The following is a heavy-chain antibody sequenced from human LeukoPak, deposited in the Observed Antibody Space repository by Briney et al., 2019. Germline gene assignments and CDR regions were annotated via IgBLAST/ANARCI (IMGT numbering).Heavy chain of an antibody. V-gene: IGHV3-48*01. J-gene: IGHJ4*02. D-gene: IGHD2-2*01. CDR2: ISSSSSTI. CDR1: GFTFSSYS. Sequence: GSLRLSCAASGFTFSSYSMNWVRQAPGKGLEWVSYISSSSSTIYYADSVKGRFTISRDNSKNTLYLQMNSLRAEDTAVYYCAKEGAYCSSTSCLPDYWGQGTLVTVSS. CDR3: AKEGAYCSSTSCLPDY.